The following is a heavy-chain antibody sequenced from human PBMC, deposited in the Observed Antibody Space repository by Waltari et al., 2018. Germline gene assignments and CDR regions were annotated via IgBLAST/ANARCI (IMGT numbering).Heavy chain of an antibody. CDR1: GGSITSTKHY. V-gene: IGHV4-39*01. D-gene: IGHD1-1*01. J-gene: IGHJ3*01. CDR3: ATYIGASVGTAAFDV. CDR2: ISYNGAT. Sequence: QLQLQESGPGLVKPSETLSLTCRVSGGSITSTKHYWGWIRQPPGQGLEWIGTISYNGATYNSPSLRGRVTVSRDTSMNQLSLKLGSVTAADTAVYYCATYIGASVGTAAFDVWGQGTMVTVSS.